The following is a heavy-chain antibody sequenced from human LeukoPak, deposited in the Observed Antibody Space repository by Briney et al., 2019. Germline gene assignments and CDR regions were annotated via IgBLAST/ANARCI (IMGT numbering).Heavy chain of an antibody. V-gene: IGHV3-33*06. CDR2: IWYDGSNK. Sequence: PGRSLRLSCAASGFTFSCYGVHWVRQAPGKGLEWMAVIWYDGSNKYYADSVKGRFTISRDNSKNTLYLQMNSVRAEDTAVYYCAKEYAKYCSGGSCYSDYWGQGTLVTVSS. J-gene: IGHJ4*02. CDR3: AKEYAKYCSGGSCYSDY. D-gene: IGHD2-15*01. CDR1: GFTFSCYG.